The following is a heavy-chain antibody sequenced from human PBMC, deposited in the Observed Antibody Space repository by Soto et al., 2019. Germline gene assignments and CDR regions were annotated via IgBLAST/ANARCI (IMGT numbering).Heavy chain of an antibody. J-gene: IGHJ5*02. V-gene: IGHV1-18*01. Sequence: GAXVKVSCKASGYTFTSYGISWVRQAPGQGLEWMGWISAYNGNTNYAQKLQGRVTMTTDTSTSTAYMELRSLRSDDTAVYYCAREVVRVAGTRWFDPWGQGTLVTVSS. D-gene: IGHD6-19*01. CDR1: GYTFTSYG. CDR3: AREVVRVAGTRWFDP. CDR2: ISAYNGNT.